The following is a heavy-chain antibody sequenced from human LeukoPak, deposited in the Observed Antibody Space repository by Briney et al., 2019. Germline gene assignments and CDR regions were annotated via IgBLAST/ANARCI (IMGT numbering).Heavy chain of an antibody. CDR1: GYSFTSYW. V-gene: IGHV5-51*01. J-gene: IGHJ4*02. CDR3: ARNIAVAGHPFDY. Sequence: GESLKISCKGSGYSFTSYWIGWVRQMPGKGLEWMGIIYPGDSDTRYSPSSQGQVTISADKSISTAYLQWSSLKASDTAMYYCARNIAVAGHPFDYWGQGTLVTVSS. D-gene: IGHD6-19*01. CDR2: IYPGDSDT.